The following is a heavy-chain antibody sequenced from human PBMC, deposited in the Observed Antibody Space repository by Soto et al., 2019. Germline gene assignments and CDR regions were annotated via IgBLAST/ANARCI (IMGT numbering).Heavy chain of an antibody. J-gene: IGHJ4*02. CDR3: ARGLMGLLRFFDY. D-gene: IGHD3-16*01. V-gene: IGHV4-4*02. CDR2: IYHSGST. Sequence: KPSETLSLTCAVSGGSISSSNWWSCVRQPPGKGLEWIGEIYHSGSTNYNPSLKSRVTISVDKSKNQFSLKLSSVTAADTAVYYCARGLMGLLRFFDYWGQGTLVTVSS. CDR1: GGSISSSNW.